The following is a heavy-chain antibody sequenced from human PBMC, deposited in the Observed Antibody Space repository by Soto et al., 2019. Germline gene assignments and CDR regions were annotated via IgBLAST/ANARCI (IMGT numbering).Heavy chain of an antibody. CDR2: IYYSGNT. V-gene: IGHV4-59*01. Sequence: SETLSLTCTVSGGSISSYYWSWIRQPPGRGLEWIGYIYYSGNTNSNPSLKSRVTISVDTSKNQFSLKLTSVTAADTAVYYCARAILTTGEYVFDVWGQGTMVTVSS. J-gene: IGHJ3*01. CDR3: ARAILTTGEYVFDV. CDR1: GGSISSYY. D-gene: IGHD3-16*01.